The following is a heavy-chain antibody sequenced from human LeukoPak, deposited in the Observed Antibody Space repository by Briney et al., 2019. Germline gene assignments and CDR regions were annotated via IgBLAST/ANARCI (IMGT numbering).Heavy chain of an antibody. Sequence: PGGSLGLSCEASGFTFDAYAMHWVRQAPGKGLEWVSLISKDGSATYYADSVKGRFTISRDNSKNSLYLQMNSLRSEDTALYYCATWAFYHSLDVWGQGTTVTVSS. J-gene: IGHJ6*02. D-gene: IGHD1-26*01. CDR2: ISKDGSAT. V-gene: IGHV3-43*02. CDR1: GFTFDAYA. CDR3: ATWAFYHSLDV.